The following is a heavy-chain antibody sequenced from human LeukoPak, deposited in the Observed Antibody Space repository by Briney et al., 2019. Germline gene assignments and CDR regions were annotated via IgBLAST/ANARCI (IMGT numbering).Heavy chain of an antibody. V-gene: IGHV4-31*03. Sequence: SETLSLTCTVSGGSISSGGYYWSWIRQHPGKGLEWIGCIYYSGSTYYNPSLKSRVTISVDTSKNQFSLKLSSVTAADTAVYYCAREPYSSSWYNYYYGMDVWGQGTTVTVSS. D-gene: IGHD6-13*01. CDR3: AREPYSSSWYNYYYGMDV. CDR1: GGSISSGGYY. J-gene: IGHJ6*02. CDR2: IYYSGST.